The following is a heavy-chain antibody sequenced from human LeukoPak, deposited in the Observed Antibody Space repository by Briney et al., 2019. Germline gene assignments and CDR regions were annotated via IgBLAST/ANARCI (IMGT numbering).Heavy chain of an antibody. V-gene: IGHV4-39*07. D-gene: IGHD3-22*01. J-gene: IGHJ4*02. CDR1: DGSISIGDYY. CDR2: INHSGST. CDR3: ARSYYDSSGYYYVNDY. Sequence: SETLSLTCTVSDGSISIGDYYWGWIRQPPGKGLEWIGEINHSGSTNYNPSLKSRVTISVDTSKNQFSLKLSSVTAADTAVYYCARSYYDSSGYYYVNDYWGQGTLVTVSS.